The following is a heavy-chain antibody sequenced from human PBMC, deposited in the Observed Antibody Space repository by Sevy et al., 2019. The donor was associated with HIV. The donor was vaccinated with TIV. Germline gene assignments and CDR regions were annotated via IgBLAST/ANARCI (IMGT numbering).Heavy chain of an antibody. CDR3: ARGGSIVTARDYFDH. D-gene: IGHD1-26*01. Sequence: SETLSLTCGVSDYSISSGYYWGWIRQSPGKGLEWLGSIHHSGSIYFNPSLNSRVIISVDTSKNQFSLKLHSVTAADTAVYYCARGGSIVTARDYFDHWGQGVLVTVSS. V-gene: IGHV4-38-2*01. CDR2: IHHSGSI. CDR1: DYSISSGYY. J-gene: IGHJ4*02.